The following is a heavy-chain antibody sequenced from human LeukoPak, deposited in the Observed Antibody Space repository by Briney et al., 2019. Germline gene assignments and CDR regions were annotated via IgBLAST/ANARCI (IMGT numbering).Heavy chain of an antibody. J-gene: IGHJ4*02. CDR2: INSDGSST. Sequence: GGSLRLSCGASGFTFSSYWIHWVRQAPGKGLVWFSRINSDGSSTRYADSVKGRFTIPRDNAKNTLYLPMDSLRAEDTAVYFCARTEYSGSYFDNWGQGTLVTVSS. D-gene: IGHD1-26*01. CDR1: GFTFSSYW. V-gene: IGHV3-74*01. CDR3: ARTEYSGSYFDN.